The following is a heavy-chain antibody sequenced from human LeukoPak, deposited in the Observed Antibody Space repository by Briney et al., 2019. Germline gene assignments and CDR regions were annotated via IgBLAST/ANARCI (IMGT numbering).Heavy chain of an antibody. CDR1: GFTFSSYW. V-gene: IGHV3-7*01. CDR3: ARDGMVRGVIIWDAFDI. D-gene: IGHD3-10*01. Sequence: GGSLRLSCAASGFTFSSYWMNWVRQAPGKGLEWVANIKEDGSDKYYVDSVKGRFTVSRDNAKNSLYLQMNSLRDEDTAVYYCARDGMVRGVIIWDAFDIWGQGTMVTVSS. J-gene: IGHJ3*02. CDR2: IKEDGSDK.